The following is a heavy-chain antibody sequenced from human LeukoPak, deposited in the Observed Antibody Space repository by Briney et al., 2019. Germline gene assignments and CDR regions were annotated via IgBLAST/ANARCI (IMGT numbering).Heavy chain of an antibody. D-gene: IGHD2/OR15-2a*01. CDR3: VSFYETY. J-gene: IGHJ4*02. Sequence: PGGSLRLSCAASGNYWMHWVRQAPGKGLVWVSHINSDGSWTSYADSVKGRFTISKDNAKNTVYLQMNSLRAEDTAVYYCVSFYETYWGRGTLVNVSS. CDR2: INSDGSWT. CDR1: GNYW. V-gene: IGHV3-74*01.